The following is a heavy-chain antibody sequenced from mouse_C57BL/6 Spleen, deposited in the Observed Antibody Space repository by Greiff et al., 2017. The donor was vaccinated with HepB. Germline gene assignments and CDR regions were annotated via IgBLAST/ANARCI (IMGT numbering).Heavy chain of an antibody. J-gene: IGHJ3*01. CDR1: GFTFSSYA. CDR3: AREGDGYTAWFAY. Sequence: EVKLQESGGGLVKPGGSLKLSCAASGFTFSSYAMSWVRQTPEKRLEWVATISDGGSYTYYPDNVKGRFTISRDNANNNLYLQMSHLKSEDTAMYYCAREGDGYTAWFAYWGQGTLVTVSA. D-gene: IGHD2-3*01. CDR2: ISDGGSYT. V-gene: IGHV5-4*01.